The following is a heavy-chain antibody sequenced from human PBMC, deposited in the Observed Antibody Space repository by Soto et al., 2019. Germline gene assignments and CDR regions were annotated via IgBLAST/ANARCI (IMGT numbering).Heavy chain of an antibody. CDR3: AEDYCSGGSCYSCFDP. CDR2: IIPIFGTA. CDR1: GGTFSSYA. V-gene: IGHV1-69*01. Sequence: QVQLVQSGAEVKKPGSSVKVSCKASGGTFSSYAISWVRQAPGQGLEWMGGIIPIFGTANYAQKFQGRVTITADESTSTAYMELSSLRSEDTAVYYCAEDYCSGGSCYSCFDPWGQGTLVTVSS. D-gene: IGHD2-15*01. J-gene: IGHJ5*02.